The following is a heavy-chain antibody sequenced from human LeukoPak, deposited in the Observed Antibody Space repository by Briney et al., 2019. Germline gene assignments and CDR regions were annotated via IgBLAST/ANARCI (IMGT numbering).Heavy chain of an antibody. J-gene: IGHJ3*02. CDR2: ISSSSSYI. CDR3: ASSSGWYVGAAFDI. Sequence: GGSLRLSCAASGFTFSSYSMNCVRQAPGKGLEWVSSISSSSSYIYYADSVKGRFTISEEKAKNSLYLQMNSLRAEDTAVYYCASSSGWYVGAAFDIWGQRTMVTVSS. CDR1: GFTFSSYS. V-gene: IGHV3-21*01. D-gene: IGHD6-19*01.